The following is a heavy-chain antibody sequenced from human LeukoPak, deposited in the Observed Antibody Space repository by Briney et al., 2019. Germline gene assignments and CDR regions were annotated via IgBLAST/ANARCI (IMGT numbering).Heavy chain of an antibody. J-gene: IGHJ4*02. D-gene: IGHD6-13*01. V-gene: IGHV3-23*01. CDR2: VGATDGTT. Sequence: GGSLRLSCAASGFTFTNFPMTWVRQAPGEGLEWVAFVGATDGTTYYLDSVKGRFTISRDNSKNMVYLHMSSLRAEDTAVYYCVRDGGYSSSLGDYWGQGTLVTVSS. CDR1: GFTFTNFP. CDR3: VRDGGYSSSLGDY.